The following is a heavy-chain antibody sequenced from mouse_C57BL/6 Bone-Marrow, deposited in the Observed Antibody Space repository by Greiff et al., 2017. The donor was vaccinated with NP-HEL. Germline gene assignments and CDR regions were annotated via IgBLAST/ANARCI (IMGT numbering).Heavy chain of an antibody. CDR3: ARSVGYYYCDY. V-gene: IGHV1-76*01. J-gene: IGHJ2*01. Sequence: QVQLQQSGAELVRPGASVKLSCKASGYTFTDYYINWVKQRPGQGLEWIARIYPGSGNTYYNEKFKGKATLTAEKSSSTAYMQLSSLTSEDSAVYFCARSVGYYYCDYWGQGTTLTVSS. CDR1: GYTFTDYY. D-gene: IGHD1-1*01. CDR2: IYPGSGNT.